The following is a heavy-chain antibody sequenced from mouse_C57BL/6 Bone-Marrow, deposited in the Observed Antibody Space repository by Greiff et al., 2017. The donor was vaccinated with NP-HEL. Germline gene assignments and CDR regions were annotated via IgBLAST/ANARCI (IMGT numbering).Heavy chain of an antibody. CDR1: GFTFSSDT. Sequence: EVMLVESGGGLVKPGGSRKRACAASGFTFSSDTMSWVRQTPEKRLEWVATISGGGGNTYYPDSVKGRFTISRDNAKNTLYLQMSSLRSEDTALYYCARQDWFAYWGQGTLVTVSA. CDR3: ARQDWFAY. J-gene: IGHJ3*01. V-gene: IGHV5-9*01. CDR2: ISGGGGNT.